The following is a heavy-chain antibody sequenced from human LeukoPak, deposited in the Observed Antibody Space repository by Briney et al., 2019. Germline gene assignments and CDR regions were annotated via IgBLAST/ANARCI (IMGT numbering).Heavy chain of an antibody. J-gene: IGHJ6*03. Sequence: GGSLRLSCAASGFTFSGSAMHWVRQASGKGLEWVGRIRSKANSYATAYAASVKGRSTISRDDSKNTAYLQMNSLKTEDTAVYYCTSLWFGDYYYYYMDVWGKGTTVTVSS. CDR2: IRSKANSYAT. CDR3: TSLWFGDYYYYYMDV. D-gene: IGHD3-10*01. CDR1: GFTFSGSA. V-gene: IGHV3-73*01.